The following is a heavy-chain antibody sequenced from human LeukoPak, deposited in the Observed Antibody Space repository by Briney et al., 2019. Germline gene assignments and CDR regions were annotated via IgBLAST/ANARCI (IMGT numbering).Heavy chain of an antibody. D-gene: IGHD5-18*01. V-gene: IGHV5-51*01. Sequence: GESLKISCKGSGYSFTSYWIGWVRQMPGKGLEWMGIIYPGDSNTRYSPSFQGQVTISADNSISTAYLQWSSLKASDTAVYYCARLDTAMVHLYYFDYWGQGTLVTVSS. CDR2: IYPGDSNT. J-gene: IGHJ4*02. CDR3: ARLDTAMVHLYYFDY. CDR1: GYSFTSYW.